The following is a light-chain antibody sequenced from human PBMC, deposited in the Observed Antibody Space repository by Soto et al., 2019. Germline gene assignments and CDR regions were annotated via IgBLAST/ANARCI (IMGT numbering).Light chain of an antibody. CDR2: KVS. CDR3: MQGTRWRWT. CDR1: QSLVFSDGNTY. J-gene: IGKJ1*01. Sequence: DVVLTQSPLSLPVALGQPASISCRSSQSLVFSDGNTYLNWFQQRPGPSPRRLIYKVSNRDSGGPDRVSGRGSGTDFTLKISRVEAEDVGVYYCMQGTRWRWTCGQGTKVEIK. V-gene: IGKV2-30*01.